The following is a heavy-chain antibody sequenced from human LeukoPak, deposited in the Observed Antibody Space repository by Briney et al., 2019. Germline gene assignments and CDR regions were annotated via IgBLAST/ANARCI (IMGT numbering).Heavy chain of an antibody. CDR1: GYTFTSYA. CDR3: ARSRSGFDP. Sequence: ASVKVSCKASGYTFTSYAMHWVRQAPGQRLEWMGWINAGNGITKYSQKFQGRVTITRDTSASTAYMELSSLRSEDTAVYYCARSRSGFDPWGQGTLVTVSS. V-gene: IGHV1-3*01. J-gene: IGHJ5*02. CDR2: INAGNGIT.